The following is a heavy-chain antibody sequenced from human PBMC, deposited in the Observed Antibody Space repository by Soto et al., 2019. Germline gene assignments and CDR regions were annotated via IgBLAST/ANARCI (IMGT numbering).Heavy chain of an antibody. D-gene: IGHD2-15*01. Sequence: PSETLSLTCTVSGGSISSTDHYRGWIRQPPGKGLEWLGSIYYAGSTFHNPSLKRRATISVDTSRNQFSLRLSSVTASDTAVYYCARLVFHCLRGSCDDYNFYGLDVWGQGTTVTVS. CDR2: IYYAGST. V-gene: IGHV4-39*01. CDR3: ARLVFHCLRGSCDDYNFYGLDV. CDR1: GGSISSTDHY. J-gene: IGHJ6*02.